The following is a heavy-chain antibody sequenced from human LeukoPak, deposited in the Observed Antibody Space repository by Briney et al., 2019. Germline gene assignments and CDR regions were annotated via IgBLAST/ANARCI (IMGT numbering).Heavy chain of an antibody. V-gene: IGHV3-48*03. CDR3: ARETDYSLFDY. Sequence: GGSLRLSCAASGFTFSSYEMNWVRQAPGKGLEWVSYITSSGSTRYYADSVKGRFTISRDNAKNSLYLQMNSLRAEDTAVYYCARETDYSLFDYWGQGTLVTVSS. CDR1: GFTFSSYE. CDR2: ITSSGSTR. D-gene: IGHD3-10*01. J-gene: IGHJ4*02.